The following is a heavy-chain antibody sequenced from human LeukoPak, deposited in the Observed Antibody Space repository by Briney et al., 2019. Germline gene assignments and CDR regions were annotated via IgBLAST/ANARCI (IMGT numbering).Heavy chain of an antibody. D-gene: IGHD3-10*01. CDR3: ARAGGSGPDAFDI. Sequence: SETLSLTCTVSGGSISSYYWNWIRQSPGKGLEWIGYVYYSGTTKYNPSLKSRVTISVDTSKNQFSLKLSSVTAADTAVYYCARAGGSGPDAFDIWGQGTMVTVSS. CDR2: VYYSGTT. CDR1: GGSISSYY. V-gene: IGHV4-59*01. J-gene: IGHJ3*02.